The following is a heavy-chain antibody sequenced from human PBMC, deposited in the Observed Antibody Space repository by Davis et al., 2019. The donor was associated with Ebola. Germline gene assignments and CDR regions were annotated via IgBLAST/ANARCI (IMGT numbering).Heavy chain of an antibody. CDR1: GYSFSTYW. CDR3: ARPMTNYWYFDL. Sequence: GESLKISCKGSGYSFSTYWIAWVRQTPAKGLEWMGIIYAGDSDTRYSPSFEGQVTISVDRSISTAYLQWSSLKASDTAMYYCARPMTNYWYFDLWGRGTLVTVSS. J-gene: IGHJ2*01. CDR2: IYAGDSDT. V-gene: IGHV5-51*01.